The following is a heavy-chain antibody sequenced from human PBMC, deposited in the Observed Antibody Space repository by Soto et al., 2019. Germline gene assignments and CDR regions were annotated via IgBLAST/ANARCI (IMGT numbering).Heavy chain of an antibody. V-gene: IGHV3-48*01. D-gene: IGHD7-27*01. CDR3: ARDLSWGANWYYYMDV. CDR1: GFILSDCA. CDR2: ISSSSSVI. J-gene: IGHJ6*03. Sequence: EVQLVESGGGLVQPGGSLRLSCATSGFILSDCAINWVRQAPGKGLEWVSYISSSSSVIDYADSVKGRFTVSRDNARNSLYLQMNSLRAEDTAVYCCARDLSWGANWYYYMDVWGKGTTVTVSS.